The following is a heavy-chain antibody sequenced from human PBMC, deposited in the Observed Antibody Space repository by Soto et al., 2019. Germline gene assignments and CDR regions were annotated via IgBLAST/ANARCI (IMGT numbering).Heavy chain of an antibody. J-gene: IGHJ4*02. D-gene: IGHD4-17*01. V-gene: IGHV4-59*08. Sequence: SETLSLTCTVSGGSISSYYWSWIRQPPGKGLEWIGYIYYSGSTNYNPSLKSRVTISVDTSKNQFSLKLSSVTAADTAVYYCARSSYGALDYWGQGTLVTVSS. CDR3: ARSSYGALDY. CDR1: GGSISSYY. CDR2: IYYSGST.